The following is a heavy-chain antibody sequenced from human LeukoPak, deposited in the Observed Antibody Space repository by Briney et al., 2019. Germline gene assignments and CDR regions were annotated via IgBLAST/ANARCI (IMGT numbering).Heavy chain of an antibody. CDR2: INHSGST. V-gene: IGHV4-39*07. CDR3: TSAGNDSSGYSGFDY. J-gene: IGHJ4*02. Sequence: SETLSLTCTVSGGSIRSSYYYWGWIRQPPGKGLEWIGEINHSGSTNYNPSLKSRVTISVDTSKNQFSLKLSSVTAADTAVYYCTSAGNDSSGYSGFDYWGQGTLVTVSS. CDR1: GGSIRSSYYY. D-gene: IGHD3-22*01.